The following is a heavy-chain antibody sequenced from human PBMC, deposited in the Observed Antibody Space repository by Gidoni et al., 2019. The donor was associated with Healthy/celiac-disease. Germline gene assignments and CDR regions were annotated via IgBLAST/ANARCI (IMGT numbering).Heavy chain of an antibody. CDR1: GFSLSTSGVG. D-gene: IGHD3-3*01. Sequence: QITLKESGPTLVKPTQTLTLTCTFSGFSLSTSGVGVGWIRQPPGKALEWLALIYWNDDKRYRPSLKSRLTITKDTSKNQVVLTMTNMDPVDTATYYCAHRGGRITIFGHYYYYGMDVWGQGTTVTVSS. CDR3: AHRGGRITIFGHYYYYGMDV. V-gene: IGHV2-5*01. J-gene: IGHJ6*02. CDR2: IYWNDDK.